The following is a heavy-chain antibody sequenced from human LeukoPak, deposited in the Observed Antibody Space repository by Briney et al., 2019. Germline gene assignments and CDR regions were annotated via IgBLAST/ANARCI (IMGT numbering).Heavy chain of an antibody. D-gene: IGHD5-24*01. CDR2: ISSSSSYI. Sequence: GGSLRLSCADSGFTFSSYWMSWVRQAPGKGLEWVSSISSSSSYIYYADSVKGRFTISRDNAKNSLYLQMNSLRAEDTAVYYCARARASYNPFDYWGQGTLVTVSS. CDR3: ARARASYNPFDY. J-gene: IGHJ4*02. CDR1: GFTFSSYW. V-gene: IGHV3-21*01.